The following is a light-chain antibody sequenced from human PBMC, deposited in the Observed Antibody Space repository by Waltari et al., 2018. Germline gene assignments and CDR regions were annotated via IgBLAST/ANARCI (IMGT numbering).Light chain of an antibody. J-gene: IGKJ4*01. CDR2: MGS. V-gene: IGKV2-28*01. CDR1: QGLLPGDGRNC. CDR3: MQARQPPYT. Sequence: DIVMTQSPLSLPVTPGEPASISCRSSQGLLPGDGRNCLDWYLQKPGQSPQLLIYMGSNRASGVPDRFSGSGSGTYFTLKISRVEAEDVGVYYCMQARQPPYTFGGGTKVEI.